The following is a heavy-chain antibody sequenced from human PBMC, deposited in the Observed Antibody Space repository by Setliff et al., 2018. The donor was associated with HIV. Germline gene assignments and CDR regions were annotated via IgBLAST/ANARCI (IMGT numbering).Heavy chain of an antibody. D-gene: IGHD3-9*01. V-gene: IGHV3-30*04. J-gene: IGHJ4*02. CDR1: GFMFSIYA. Sequence: GGSLRLSCAASGFMFSIYAMHWVRQAPGKGLEWVAVISYDGSNKYYADSVKGRFTISRDNSKNTLYLQMNSLRAEDTAVYYCARDRHYDTLTGFPYFDYWGQGTLVTVSS. CDR3: ARDRHYDTLTGFPYFDY. CDR2: ISYDGSNK.